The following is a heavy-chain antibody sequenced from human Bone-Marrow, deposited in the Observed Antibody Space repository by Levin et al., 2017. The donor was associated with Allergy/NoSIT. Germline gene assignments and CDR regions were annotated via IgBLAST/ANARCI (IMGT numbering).Heavy chain of an antibody. V-gene: IGHV1-18*01. J-gene: IGHJ6*02. CDR2: ISAYNGNT. Sequence: ASVKVSCKASGYTFTSYGISWVRQAPGQGLEWMGWISAYNGNTNYAQKLQGRVTMTTDTSTSTAYMELRSLRSDDTAVYYCARDGASILGWSYYCYGMDVWGQGTTVTVSS. D-gene: IGHD3-3*01. CDR1: GYTFTSYG. CDR3: ARDGASILGWSYYCYGMDV.